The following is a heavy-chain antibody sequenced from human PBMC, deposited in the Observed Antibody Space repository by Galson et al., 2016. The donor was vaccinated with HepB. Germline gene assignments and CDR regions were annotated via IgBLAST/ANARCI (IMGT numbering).Heavy chain of an antibody. CDR1: GFFFSSYD. J-gene: IGHJ6*02. D-gene: IGHD1-26*01. Sequence: SLRLSCAASGFFFSSYDMHWVRQAPGKGLEWVALIRYHGSEKYYGDSVKGRFTISRDNSKNTVYLQMNSLRVEDSAVYYCSRDHFIGVGESVTYSYAMDVWGQGTTGSVSS. CDR3: SRDHFIGVGESVTYSYAMDV. V-gene: IGHV3-33*01. CDR2: IRYHGSEK.